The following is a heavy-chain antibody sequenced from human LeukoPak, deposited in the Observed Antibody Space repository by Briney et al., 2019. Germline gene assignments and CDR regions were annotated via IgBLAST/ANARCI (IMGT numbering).Heavy chain of an antibody. CDR1: GFTFSDYY. CDR3: ARDQVRYDILTGYSSTGYMDV. CDR2: IRSSGSTI. V-gene: IGHV3-11*04. D-gene: IGHD3-9*01. J-gene: IGHJ6*03. Sequence: GGSLRLSCAASGFTFSDYYMSWIRQAPGEGLEWVSYIRSSGSTIYYADSVKGRFTISRDNAKNSLYLQMNSLRAEDTAVYYCARDQVRYDILTGYSSTGYMDVWGKGTTVTVSS.